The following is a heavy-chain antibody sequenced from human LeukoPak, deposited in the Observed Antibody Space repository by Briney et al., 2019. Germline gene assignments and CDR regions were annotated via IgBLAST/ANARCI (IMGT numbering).Heavy chain of an antibody. D-gene: IGHD3-22*01. V-gene: IGHV3-21*01. Sequence: ETLSLTCTVSGYSISSGYYWGWIRQPPGKGLEWVSSISTSSTYIYYADSVKGRFTISRDGARNSLYLQMNSLRAEDTAVYYCAREAERGDSSSYYGYYFDYWGQGALVTVSS. J-gene: IGHJ4*02. CDR1: GYSISSGYY. CDR3: AREAERGDSSSYYGYYFDY. CDR2: ISTSSTYI.